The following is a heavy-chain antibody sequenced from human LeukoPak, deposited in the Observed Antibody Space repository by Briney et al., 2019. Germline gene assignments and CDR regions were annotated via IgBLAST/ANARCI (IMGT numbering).Heavy chain of an antibody. CDR1: GFTLSNFA. CDR3: ARQITPHGNFDY. CDR2: IGTAGDT. D-gene: IGHD1-14*01. J-gene: IGHJ4*02. Sequence: GGSLRLSCAASGFTLSNFAMHWVRQATGKALEWVSAIGTAGDTFYPGSVKGRFTISRENAKNSLYLQMNNLRAEDTAVYYCARQITPHGNFDYWGQGTLVTVSS. V-gene: IGHV3-13*01.